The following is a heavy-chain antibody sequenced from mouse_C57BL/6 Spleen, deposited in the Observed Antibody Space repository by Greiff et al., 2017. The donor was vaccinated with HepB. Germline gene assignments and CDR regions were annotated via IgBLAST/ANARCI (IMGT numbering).Heavy chain of an antibody. V-gene: IGHV1-55*01. CDR3: ARLYYYGSGYEAMDY. CDR1: GYTFTSYW. Sequence: QVQLQQSGAELVKPGASVKMSCKASGYTFTSYWITWVKQRPGQGLEWIGDIYPGSGSTNYNEKFKSKATLTVDTSSSTAYMQLSSLTSEDSAVYYGARLYYYGSGYEAMDYWGQGTSVTVSS. J-gene: IGHJ4*01. CDR2: IYPGSGST. D-gene: IGHD1-1*01.